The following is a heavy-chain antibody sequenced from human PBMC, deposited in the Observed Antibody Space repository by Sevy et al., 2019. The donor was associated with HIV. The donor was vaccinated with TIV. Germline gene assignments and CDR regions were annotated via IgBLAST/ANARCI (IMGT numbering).Heavy chain of an antibody. CDR1: GFTVSSNY. CDR2: IYSGGST. D-gene: IGHD1-26*01. V-gene: IGHV3-53*01. Sequence: GGSLRLSCAASGFTVSSNYMSWVRQAPGKGLEWVSVIYSGGSTYYADSVKGRFTISRDNSKNTLYLQMNSLRAEDTAVYYCARALKWESKRGAFDIWGQGTMVTVSS. J-gene: IGHJ3*02. CDR3: ARALKWESKRGAFDI.